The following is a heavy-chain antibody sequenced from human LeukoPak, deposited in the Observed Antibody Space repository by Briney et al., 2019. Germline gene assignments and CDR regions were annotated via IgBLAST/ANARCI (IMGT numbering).Heavy chain of an antibody. CDR2: IIPIFGTA. CDR3: ARDRIQLWLRGAFDI. D-gene: IGHD5-18*01. Sequence: ASVKVSCKASGYTFTSYAISWVRQAPGQGLEWMGGIIPIFGTANYAQKFQGRVTITTDESTSTAYMELSSLRSEDTAVYYCARDRIQLWLRGAFDIWGQGTMVTVSS. J-gene: IGHJ3*02. V-gene: IGHV1-69*05. CDR1: GYTFTSYA.